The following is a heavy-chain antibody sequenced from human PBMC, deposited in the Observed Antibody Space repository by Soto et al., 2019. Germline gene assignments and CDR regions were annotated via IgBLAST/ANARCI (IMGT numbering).Heavy chain of an antibody. J-gene: IGHJ4*02. CDR2: ISWDGGST. CDR3: AKPLFQDTAMAPPDY. D-gene: IGHD5-18*01. V-gene: IGHV3-43D*04. CDR1: GFTFDDYA. Sequence: PGGSLRLSCAASGFTFDDYAMHWVRQAPGKGLEWVSLISWDGGSTYYADSVKGRFTISRDNSKNSLYLQMNSLRAEDTALYYCAKPLFQDTAMAPPDYWGQGTLVTVSS.